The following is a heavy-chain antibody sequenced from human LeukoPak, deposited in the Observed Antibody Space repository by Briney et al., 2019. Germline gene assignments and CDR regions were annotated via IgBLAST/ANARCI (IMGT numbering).Heavy chain of an antibody. V-gene: IGHV4-34*01. D-gene: IGHD5-18*01. Sequence: PSETLSLTCAVYGGSFSGYYWSWIRQPPGKGLEWIGEINHSGSTNYNPSLKSRVTISVDTSKNQFSLKLSSVTAADTAVYYCARGHGGYSPSRAGYYYMDVWGKGTTVTVSS. J-gene: IGHJ6*03. CDR1: GGSFSGYY. CDR3: ARGHGGYSPSRAGYYYMDV. CDR2: INHSGST.